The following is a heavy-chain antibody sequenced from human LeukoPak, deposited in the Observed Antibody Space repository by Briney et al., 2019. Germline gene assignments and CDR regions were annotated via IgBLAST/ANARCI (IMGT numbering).Heavy chain of an antibody. CDR1: GFTFSSYG. Sequence: PGGTLRLSCAASGFTFSSYGMSWVRQAPGKGLEWVSAISGSGGSTYYADSVKGRFTISRDNSKNTLYLQMNSLRAEDTAVYYCAKDTNSYVWGSYDYWGQGTLVTVSS. CDR3: AKDTNSYVWGSYDY. CDR2: ISGSGGST. V-gene: IGHV3-23*01. J-gene: IGHJ4*02. D-gene: IGHD3-16*01.